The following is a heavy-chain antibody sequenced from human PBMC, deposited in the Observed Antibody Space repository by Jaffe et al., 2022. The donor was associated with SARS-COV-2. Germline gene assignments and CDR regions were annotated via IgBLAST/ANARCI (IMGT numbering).Heavy chain of an antibody. Sequence: EVQLLESGGGLVQPGGSLRLSCAASGFTFSSYAMTWVRQAPGKGLEWVSVIGGGGGDTYYADSVKGRFTISRDNSKNTLYLQMNSLRAEDTAVYYCAKSLRSNNWNEYDCWGQGTLVTVSS. V-gene: IGHV3-23*01. J-gene: IGHJ4*02. CDR3: AKSLRSNNWNEYDC. CDR2: IGGGGGDT. D-gene: IGHD1-1*01. CDR1: GFTFSSYA.